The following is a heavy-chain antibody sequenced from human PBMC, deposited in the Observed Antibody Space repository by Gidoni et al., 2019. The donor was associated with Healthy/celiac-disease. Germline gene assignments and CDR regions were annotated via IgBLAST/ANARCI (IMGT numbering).Heavy chain of an antibody. J-gene: IGHJ6*02. D-gene: IGHD6-19*01. Sequence: EVQLVESGGGLVQPGGSLRRSCAASGFPFIGHYMDWVRPAPGKGLEWVGRTRNKANSYTTEYAASVKGRFTISRDDSKNSLYLQMNSLKTEDTAVYYCARDVAGSGWYNGMDVWGQGTTVTVSS. V-gene: IGHV3-72*01. CDR2: TRNKANSYTT. CDR1: GFPFIGHY. CDR3: ARDVAGSGWYNGMDV.